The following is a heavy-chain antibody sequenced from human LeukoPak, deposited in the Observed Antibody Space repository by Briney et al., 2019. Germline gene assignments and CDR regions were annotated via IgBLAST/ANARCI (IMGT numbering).Heavy chain of an antibody. J-gene: IGHJ5*02. Sequence: GGSLRLSCVASGFIFSSYNINWVRQAPGKGLEWVSSISSSSTYISYADSVKGRFTISRDNAKNSLYLQMNSLRAEDTAVYYCARERGPYGGNSEFDPWGQGTLVTVSS. CDR1: GFIFSSYN. D-gene: IGHD4-23*01. CDR2: ISSSSTYI. CDR3: ARERGPYGGNSEFDP. V-gene: IGHV3-21*01.